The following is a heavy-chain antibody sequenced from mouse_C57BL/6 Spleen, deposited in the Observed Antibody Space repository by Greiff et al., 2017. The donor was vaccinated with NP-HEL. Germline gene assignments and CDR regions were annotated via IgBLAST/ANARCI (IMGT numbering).Heavy chain of an antibody. CDR1: GFTFSDYY. V-gene: IGHV5-16*01. Sequence: EVQLVESEGGLVQPGSSMKLSCTASGFTFSDYYMAWVRQVPEKGLEWVANINYDGSSTYYLDSLKSRFIISRDNAKNILYLQMSSLKSEDTATYYCARDEMGRYFDVWGTGTTVTVSS. J-gene: IGHJ1*03. D-gene: IGHD4-1*01. CDR3: ARDEMGRYFDV. CDR2: INYDGSST.